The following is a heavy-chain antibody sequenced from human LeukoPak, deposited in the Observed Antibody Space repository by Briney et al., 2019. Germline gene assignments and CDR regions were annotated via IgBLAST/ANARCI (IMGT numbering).Heavy chain of an antibody. Sequence: GASVKVSCKASGYTFTSYDINWVRQATGQGLEWMGWMNPNSGNTGYAQKFQGRVTMTRNTSISTAYMELSSLRSEDTAVYYCTRGMKSREATGYYRSFDYWGQGTPVTVSS. CDR1: GYTFTSYD. J-gene: IGHJ4*02. CDR3: TRGMKSREATGYYRSFDY. D-gene: IGHD3-9*01. V-gene: IGHV1-8*01. CDR2: MNPNSGNT.